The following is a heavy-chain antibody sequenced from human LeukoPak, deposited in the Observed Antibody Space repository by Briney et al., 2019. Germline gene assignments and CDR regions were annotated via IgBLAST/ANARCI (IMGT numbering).Heavy chain of an antibody. Sequence: PSVTLSLTCTVSGGSINSGDYYWGWIRQPPGGGLEWIGEIYNSGSTSSNPSLKSRVTMSRDTPKNQVSLKLTSVTAADTAVYHCARAPVGDAFDLWGQGTMVTVSS. CDR1: GGSINSGDYY. D-gene: IGHD3-16*01. CDR3: ARAPVGDAFDL. CDR2: IYNSGST. J-gene: IGHJ3*01. V-gene: IGHV4-39*07.